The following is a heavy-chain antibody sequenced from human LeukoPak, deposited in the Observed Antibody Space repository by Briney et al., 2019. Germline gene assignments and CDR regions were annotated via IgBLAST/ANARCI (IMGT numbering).Heavy chain of an antibody. CDR2: INPNSGGT. CDR1: GYTFTSYA. V-gene: IGHV1-2*02. J-gene: IGHJ4*02. Sequence: ASVKVSCKASGYTFTSYAMNWVRQAPGQGLEWMGWINPNSGGTNYAQKFQGRVTMTRDTSTGTAYMELSRLRSDDTAVYYCARGLPSKLWGQGTLVTVSS. D-gene: IGHD4-11*01. CDR3: ARGLPSKL.